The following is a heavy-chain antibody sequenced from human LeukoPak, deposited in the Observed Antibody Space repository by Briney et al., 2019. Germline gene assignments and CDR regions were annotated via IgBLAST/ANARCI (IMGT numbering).Heavy chain of an antibody. J-gene: IGHJ5*02. CDR3: ARGGVTANWFAP. V-gene: IGHV3-21*01. D-gene: IGHD2-15*01. CDR1: GFTFSSYS. CDR2: ISSSISYI. Sequence: GGSLRLSCAASGFTFSSYSMNWVRQSPGQGLEWLSSISSSISYIYYADSVKGPFTISRDNPKNSLYLQMNSLRAEDTALYYCARGGVTANWFAPWGQGTLVTVSS.